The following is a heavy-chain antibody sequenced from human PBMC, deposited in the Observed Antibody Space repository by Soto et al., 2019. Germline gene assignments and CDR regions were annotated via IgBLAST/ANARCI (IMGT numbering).Heavy chain of an antibody. V-gene: IGHV3-23*01. CDR2: IRGSGTTT. J-gene: IGHJ4*02. D-gene: IGHD2-15*01. CDR3: AKEVYDCRGGSCWRSVDY. CDR1: GFTISDSA. Sequence: EVQPLESGGGLVQPGGSLRLSCAASGFTISDSAMNWVRQAPGKGLEWVSGIRGSGTTTYYADSVKGRFTISRDNSKSTLYLQMNSVTVEDTAVYYCAKEVYDCRGGSCWRSVDYWGQGTLVTVSS.